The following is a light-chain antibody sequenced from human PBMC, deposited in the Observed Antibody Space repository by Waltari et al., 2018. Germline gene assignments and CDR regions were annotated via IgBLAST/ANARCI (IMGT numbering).Light chain of an antibody. CDR3: SSYTSSSNVV. CDR2: EVS. V-gene: IGLV2-14*01. J-gene: IGLJ2*01. CDR1: SSHVGGYNY. Sequence: QSALTQPASVSGSPGQSITISCTGTSSHVGGYNYVSWYQQHPGKAPKPMIYEVSNRPSGVSNRFSGSKSGNTASLTISGLQAEDEADYYCSSYTSSSNVVFGGGTKLTVL.